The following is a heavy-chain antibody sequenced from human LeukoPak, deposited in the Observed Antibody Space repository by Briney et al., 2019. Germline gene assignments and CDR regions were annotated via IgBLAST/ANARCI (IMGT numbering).Heavy chain of an antibody. CDR1: GGSFSGYY. CDR3: ARGLRRYSSSSLGAFDI. V-gene: IGHV4-34*01. Sequence: SETLSLTGAVYGGSFSGYYWSWIRQPPGKGLEWIGEINHSGSTNYNPSLKSRVTISVDTSKNQFSLKLSSVTAADTAVYYCARGLRRYSSSSLGAFDIWGQGTMVTVSS. CDR2: INHSGST. D-gene: IGHD6-6*01. J-gene: IGHJ3*02.